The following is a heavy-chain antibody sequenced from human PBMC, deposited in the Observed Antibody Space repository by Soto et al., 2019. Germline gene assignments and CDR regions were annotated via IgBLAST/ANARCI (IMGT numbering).Heavy chain of an antibody. D-gene: IGHD2-2*01. CDR3: AKANPLLPAAISPSLDYYYDMDV. CDR2: ISGSGGST. J-gene: IGHJ6*03. CDR1: GFTFSSYA. V-gene: IGHV3-23*01. Sequence: EVQLLESGGGLVQPGGSLRLSCAASGFTFSSYAMSWVRQAPGKGLEWVSAISGSGGSTYYADSVKGQFTISRDNSKNTLSLQMKSLRAEDTAVYYRAKANPLLPAAISPSLDYYYDMDVWGKGTTVTVSS.